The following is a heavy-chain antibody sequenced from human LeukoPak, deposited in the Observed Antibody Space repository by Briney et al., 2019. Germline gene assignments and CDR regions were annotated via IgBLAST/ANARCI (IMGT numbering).Heavy chain of an antibody. CDR1: GFTFTGYY. CDR3: ARDSYGGNWSLGY. V-gene: IGHV1-2*02. Sequence: RASVEVSCKASGFTFTGYYIHWVRQAPGQGLEWMGWVNPNSGGTNYAQMFQGRVTMTRDTSINTAYMELSGLRSDDTAVYYCARDSYGGNWSLGYWGQGTLVTVSS. D-gene: IGHD4-23*01. CDR2: VNPNSGGT. J-gene: IGHJ4*02.